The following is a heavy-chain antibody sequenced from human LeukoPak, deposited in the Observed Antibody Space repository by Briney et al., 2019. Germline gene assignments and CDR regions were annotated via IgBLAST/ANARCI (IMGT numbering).Heavy chain of an antibody. D-gene: IGHD1-26*01. CDR2: INSSGTT. Sequence: SETLSLICAVYGGYFRGYYWSWIRQPPGKGLELIGEINSSGTTNYNPSVKGRVTISVDKSKNQFSLKLSSVTAADTAVYYCARPRSGSEGRWFDPWGQGTLVTVSS. J-gene: IGHJ5*02. V-gene: IGHV4-34*01. CDR3: ARPRSGSEGRWFDP. CDR1: GGYFRGYY.